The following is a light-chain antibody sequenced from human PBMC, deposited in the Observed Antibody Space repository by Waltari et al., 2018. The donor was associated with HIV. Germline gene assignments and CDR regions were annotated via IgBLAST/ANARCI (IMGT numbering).Light chain of an antibody. CDR2: KDS. CDR1: ALPKQY. V-gene: IGLV3-25*03. CDR3: QSADSSGTYPWV. J-gene: IGLJ3*02. Sequence: SYELTQPPSVSVSPGPTARITCSGDALPKQYAYWSQQKPGQAPVLVIVKDSERPSGIPERFSGSSSGTTVTLTISGVQAEDEADYYCQSADSSGTYPWVFGGGTKLTVL.